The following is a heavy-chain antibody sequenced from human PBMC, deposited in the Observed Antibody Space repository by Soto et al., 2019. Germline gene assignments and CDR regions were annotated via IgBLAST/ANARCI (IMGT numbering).Heavy chain of an antibody. CDR3: ATFSFSVSTHYGMDV. J-gene: IGHJ6*02. D-gene: IGHD3-10*01. V-gene: IGHV3-66*01. Sequence: EVQLVESGGGLVQPGGSLRLSCAASGLSVSTNYMSWVRQGPGKGLEWISVIYSGGHTYYADSVKGRFTITRDNSXXTLYLQMNSLRAEDTALYYCATFSFSVSTHYGMDVWGQGTTVTVSS. CDR2: IYSGGHT. CDR1: GLSVSTNY.